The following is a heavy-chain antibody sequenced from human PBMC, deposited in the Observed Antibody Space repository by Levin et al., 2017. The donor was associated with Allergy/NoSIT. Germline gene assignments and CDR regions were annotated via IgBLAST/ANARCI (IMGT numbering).Heavy chain of an antibody. Sequence: GESLKISCAASGFTFSSYAMHWVRQAPGKGLEWVAVISYDGSNKYYADSVKGRFTISRDNSKNTLYLQMNSLRAEDTAVYYCARARESIATIITLFDYWGQGTLVTVSS. CDR1: GFTFSSYA. V-gene: IGHV3-30-3*01. CDR3: ARARESIATIITLFDY. D-gene: IGHD5-12*01. J-gene: IGHJ4*02. CDR2: ISYDGSNK.